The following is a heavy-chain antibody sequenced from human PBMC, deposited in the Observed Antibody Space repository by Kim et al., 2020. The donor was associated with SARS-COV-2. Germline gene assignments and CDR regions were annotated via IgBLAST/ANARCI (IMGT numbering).Heavy chain of an antibody. D-gene: IGHD2-15*01. CDR3: ASSTVVTPVDY. Sequence: GSLRLSCAASGFTFSSYGMHWVRQAPGKGLEWVAVIWYDGSNKYYADSVKGRFTISRDNSKNTLYLQMNSLRAEDTAVYYCASSTVVTPVDYWGQGTLVTVSS. CDR1: GFTFSSYG. V-gene: IGHV3-33*01. CDR2: IWYDGSNK. J-gene: IGHJ4*02.